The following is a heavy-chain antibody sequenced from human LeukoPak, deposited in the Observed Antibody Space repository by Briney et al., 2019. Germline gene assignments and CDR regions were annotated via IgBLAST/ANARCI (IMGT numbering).Heavy chain of an antibody. CDR2: IIPIFGTA. CDR3: ARDPRGPIGNHKADWYFDL. CDR1: GGTFSSYA. Sequence: GSSVKVSCKASGGTFSSYAISWVRQAPGQGLEWMGGIIPIFGTANYAQKFQGRVTITADESTSTAYMELSSLRSEDTAVYYCARDPRGPIGNHKADWYFDLWGRGTLVTVSS. V-gene: IGHV1-69*01. J-gene: IGHJ2*01. D-gene: IGHD1-14*01.